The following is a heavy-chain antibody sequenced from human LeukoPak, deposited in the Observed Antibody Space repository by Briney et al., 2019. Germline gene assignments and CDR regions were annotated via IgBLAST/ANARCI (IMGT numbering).Heavy chain of an antibody. V-gene: IGHV3-48*03. D-gene: IGHD6-13*01. CDR2: ISRSGSTT. CDR1: GSTFSSYE. J-gene: IGHJ4*02. Sequence: GGSLRLSCAASGSTFSSYEMNWVRQAPGKGLEWVSYISRSGSTTFYADSVKGRFTISRDNAKNSLYLQMNSLRAEDTAVYYCARDPTQTVAAAGTAIDYWGQGTLVTVSS. CDR3: ARDPTQTVAAAGTAIDY.